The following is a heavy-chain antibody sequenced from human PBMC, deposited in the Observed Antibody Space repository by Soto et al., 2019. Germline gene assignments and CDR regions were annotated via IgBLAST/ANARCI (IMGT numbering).Heavy chain of an antibody. CDR1: GFPFTSSG. V-gene: IGHV3-30*03. D-gene: IGHD3-10*01. J-gene: IGHJ4*02. CDR3: VGGQYYFDY. CDR2: ISYDGSDK. Sequence: QVQLVESGGGVVQPGRSLRLSCAGSGFPFTSSGMHWVREGPDKGLEWVAVISYDGSDKYYADSMKGRFTISRDNSKNMLYLQMNSLRPEDTALYYCVGGQYYFDYRGQGTLVIVSS.